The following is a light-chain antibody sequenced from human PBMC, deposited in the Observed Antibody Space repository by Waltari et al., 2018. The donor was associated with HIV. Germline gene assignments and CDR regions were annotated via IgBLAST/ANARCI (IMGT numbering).Light chain of an antibody. V-gene: IGLV2-14*01. CDR2: NVS. J-gene: IGLJ2*01. CDR1: SSDVGGYNY. CDR3: SSYTSSNTVI. Sequence: QSALTQSASVSGSPGQSITISCTGTSSDVGGYNYVSWYQQHPGKAPKRVIYNVSNRPSGVSTRISGSKSGNTSSLTISGLQAEDEAEYYCSSYTSSNTVIFGGGTRVTVL.